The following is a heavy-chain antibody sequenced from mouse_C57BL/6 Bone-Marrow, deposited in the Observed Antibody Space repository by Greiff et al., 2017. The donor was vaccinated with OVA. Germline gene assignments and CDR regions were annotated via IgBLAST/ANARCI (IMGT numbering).Heavy chain of an antibody. D-gene: IGHD1-3*01. V-gene: IGHV14-4*01. CDR3: TRRGSPDY. Sequence: VQLQQSGAELVRPGASVKLSCTASGFNIKDDYMHWVKQRPEQGLEWSGWIDPENGDTEYASKFQGKATITADTSSNTAYLQLSSLTSEDTAVYYCTRRGSPDYWGQGTTLTVSS. J-gene: IGHJ2*01. CDR2: IDPENGDT. CDR1: GFNIKDDY.